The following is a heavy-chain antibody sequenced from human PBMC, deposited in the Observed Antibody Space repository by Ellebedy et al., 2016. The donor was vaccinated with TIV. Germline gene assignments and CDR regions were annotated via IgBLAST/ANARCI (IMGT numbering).Heavy chain of an antibody. Sequence: AASVKVSCKASGFTFNSHGLAWVRQAPGLGLEWMGWINAYDGIPNYAEKFQGRVTMTTDTLTSTAYMDLRDLTSDDTAIYYCARGDRLQTWSKHFDYWGQGTMVTVSS. J-gene: IGHJ4*02. V-gene: IGHV1-18*04. CDR2: INAYDGIP. CDR1: GFTFNSHG. D-gene: IGHD2-8*01. CDR3: ARGDRLQTWSKHFDY.